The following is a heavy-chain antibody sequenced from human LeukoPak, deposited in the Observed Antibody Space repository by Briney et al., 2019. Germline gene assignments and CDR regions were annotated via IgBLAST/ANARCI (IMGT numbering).Heavy chain of an antibody. V-gene: IGHV4-4*02. CDR2: IYHSGAN. J-gene: IGHJ4*02. D-gene: IGHD4-17*01. Sequence: PSVTLSLTCAVSDGSITISNWWNWVRQPPGKGLEWIGEIYHSGANNYSPSLKSRVTMSMNSSKNQFSLKLTSVTAADTAVYYCARRGDYGDYPFDYWGQGILVTVSS. CDR3: ARRGDYGDYPFDY. CDR1: DGSITISNW.